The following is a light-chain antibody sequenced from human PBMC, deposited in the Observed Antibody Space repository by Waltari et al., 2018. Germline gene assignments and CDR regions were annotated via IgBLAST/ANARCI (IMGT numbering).Light chain of an antibody. Sequence: QSVLTQPPSVSGTPGQRVTISCSGSSSNIGTNTVDWYQHLPGSAPKLLIYGNNQWPSGVPDRFSGPKAGTSASLAISGLQSEDEADYYCAAWDDRLNGLYVFGAGTKVTVL. CDR1: SSNIGTNT. CDR2: GNN. V-gene: IGLV1-44*01. J-gene: IGLJ1*01. CDR3: AAWDDRLNGLYV.